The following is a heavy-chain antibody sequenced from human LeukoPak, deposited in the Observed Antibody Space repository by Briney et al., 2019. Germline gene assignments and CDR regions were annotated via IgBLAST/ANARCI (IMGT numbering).Heavy chain of an antibody. CDR2: TYYRSKWYN. J-gene: IGHJ3*02. Sequence: SQTLSLTCAISGDSVSSNSAAWNWIRQSPSRGLEWLGRTYYRSKWYNDYAVSLKSRITMNPDTSKNHFSLQLNSVTPEDTAVYYCARSPPLYDSSGYYHEGAFDIWGQGTVVTVSS. D-gene: IGHD3-22*01. V-gene: IGHV6-1*01. CDR1: GDSVSSNSAA. CDR3: ARSPPLYDSSGYYHEGAFDI.